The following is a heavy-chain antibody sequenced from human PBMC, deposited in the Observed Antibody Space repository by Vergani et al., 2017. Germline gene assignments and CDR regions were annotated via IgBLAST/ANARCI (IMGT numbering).Heavy chain of an antibody. CDR1: GFTFRSHG. V-gene: IGHV3-33*01. CDR3: ARWGNEKRLDS. J-gene: IGHJ5*01. D-gene: IGHD1-1*01. Sequence: VQLVESEGGVVQPGRSLTLSCVASGFTFRSHGMHWVRQAPGKGLEWVAVIWYDGSNKCYGDSVKGRFTISRDNSKNTLYLQMNSLRVEDTAVYYCARWGNEKRLDSWGQGTLVTVAS. CDR2: IWYDGSNK.